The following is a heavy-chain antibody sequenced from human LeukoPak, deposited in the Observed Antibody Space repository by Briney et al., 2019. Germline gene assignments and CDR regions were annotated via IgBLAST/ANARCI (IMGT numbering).Heavy chain of an antibody. CDR2: IYYSGST. CDR3: ARDRLEYFDY. CDR1: GGSISSYY. Sequence: SETLSLTCTVSGGSISSYYWSWIRQPPGKGLEWIGYIYYSGSTNYNPSLKSRVTISVDTSKNQFSLKLSSVTAADTAVYCCARDRLEYFDYWGQGTLVTVSS. V-gene: IGHV4-59*01. D-gene: IGHD3-3*01. J-gene: IGHJ4*02.